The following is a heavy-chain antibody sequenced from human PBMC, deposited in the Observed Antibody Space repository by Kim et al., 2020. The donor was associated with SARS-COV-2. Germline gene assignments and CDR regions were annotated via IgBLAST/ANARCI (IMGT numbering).Heavy chain of an antibody. Sequence: GGSLRLSCAASGFMLKRYAMTWVRQAPGKGLEWMAIVSSNGKTNYYTDSVKGRFSMSRDTADNTLYLQMDSLRVEDTAKYYCAKNIAQGGPGNAVDVWGQGTTV. CDR1: GFMLKRYA. J-gene: IGHJ6*02. CDR2: VSSNGKTN. D-gene: IGHD6-13*01. V-gene: IGHV3-23*01. CDR3: AKNIAQGGPGNAVDV.